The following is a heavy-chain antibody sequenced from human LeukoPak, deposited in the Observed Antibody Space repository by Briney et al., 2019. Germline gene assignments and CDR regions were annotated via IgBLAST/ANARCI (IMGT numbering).Heavy chain of an antibody. CDR3: AKGDSSSWFQHWYFDL. Sequence: GGSLRLSCAASGFTFSSYAMSWVRQAPGKGLEWVSAISGSGGSTYYADSVKGRFTISRDNSKNTLYLQMNSLRAEDTAVYYCAKGDSSSWFQHWYFDLWGRGTLVTVSS. V-gene: IGHV3-23*01. J-gene: IGHJ2*01. CDR2: ISGSGGST. CDR1: GFTFSSYA. D-gene: IGHD6-13*01.